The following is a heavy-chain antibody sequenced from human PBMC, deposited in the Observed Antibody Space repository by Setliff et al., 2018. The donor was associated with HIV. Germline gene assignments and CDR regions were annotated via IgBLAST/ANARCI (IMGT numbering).Heavy chain of an antibody. CDR1: GYSISSGYY. CDR2: IYHSGST. D-gene: IGHD2-15*01. J-gene: IGHJ5*02. Sequence: SETLSLTCAVSGYSISSGYYWGWIRQPPGKGLEWIGSIYHSGSTYYNPSLKSRVTISVDTSKNQLSLKLSSVTAADTAVYYCARSGWSGGSCYSFDPWGQGTLVTVSS. CDR3: ARSGWSGGSCYSFDP. V-gene: IGHV4-38-2*01.